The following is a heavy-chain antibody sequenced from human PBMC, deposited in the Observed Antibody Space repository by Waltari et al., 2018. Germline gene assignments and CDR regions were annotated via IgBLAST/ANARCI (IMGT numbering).Heavy chain of an antibody. CDR2: ISFDGSNK. CDR3: ARDQGVATFVWYFDP. D-gene: IGHD5-12*01. CDR1: GFTFSSNA. Sequence: QVQLVESGGGVVQPGRSLRLSCAASGFTFSSNAMHWVRQAPGKGLEWGAAISFDGSNKYQADSVKCRFTISRDNSKNTLYLQMNSLRTEDTAVYYCARDQGVATFVWYFDPWGQGTLVIVSS. V-gene: IGHV3-30*01. J-gene: IGHJ4*02.